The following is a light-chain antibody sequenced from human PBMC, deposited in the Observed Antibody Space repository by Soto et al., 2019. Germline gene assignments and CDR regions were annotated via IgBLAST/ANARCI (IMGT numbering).Light chain of an antibody. CDR1: SRDVGGYNY. J-gene: IGLJ2*01. V-gene: IGLV2-8*01. CDR2: EVS. Sequence: QSALTQPPSASGSPGQSVTISCTGTSRDVGGYNYVSWYQQHPGKAPELMIYEVSKRPSGVPDRFSGSKSGNTASLTVSGFQAEDEADYYCTSYAGSNNFVVFGGGTKVTVL. CDR3: TSYAGSNNFVV.